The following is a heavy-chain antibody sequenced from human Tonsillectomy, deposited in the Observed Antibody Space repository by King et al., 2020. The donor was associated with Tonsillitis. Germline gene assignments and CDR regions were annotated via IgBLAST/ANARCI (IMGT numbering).Heavy chain of an antibody. V-gene: IGHV1-2*02. CDR1: GYTFTGYY. CDR2: INPNSGGT. CDR3: AGPSIVVVPAAIGAYYYGMDV. J-gene: IGHJ6*02. Sequence: QLVQSGAEVKKPGASVKVSCKASGYTFTGYYMHWVRQAPGQGLEWMGWINPNSGGTNYAQKFQGRVNMTRDTSISTAYMELRRLRSDDTAVYYCAGPSIVVVPAAIGAYYYGMDVWGQGTTVTVSS. D-gene: IGHD2-2*01.